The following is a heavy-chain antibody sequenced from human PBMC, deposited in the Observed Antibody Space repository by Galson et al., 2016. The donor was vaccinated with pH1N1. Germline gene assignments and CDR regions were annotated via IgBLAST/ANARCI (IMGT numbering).Heavy chain of an antibody. CDR1: GFTFGTYG. CDR2: ISRADDT. V-gene: IGHV3-23*01. J-gene: IGHJ4*02. D-gene: IGHD2-2*02. Sequence: SLRLSCAASGFTFGTYGMSWVRQAPGKGLEWVSSISRADDTYYADSVKGRFTISRDNSKTSLFLQMSSLRADDTALYYCAKDPRSGASCYTVWEVRDFDYWGPGTLVTVSS. CDR3: AKDPRSGASCYTVWEVRDFDY.